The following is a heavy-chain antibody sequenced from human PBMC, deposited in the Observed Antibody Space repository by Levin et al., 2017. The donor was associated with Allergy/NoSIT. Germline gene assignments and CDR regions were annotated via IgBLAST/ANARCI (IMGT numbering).Heavy chain of an antibody. Sequence: SETLSLTCTVSGGSISSGGYYWSWIRQHPGKGLEWIGYIYYSGSTYYNPSLKSRVTISVDTSKNQFSLKLSSVTAADTAVYYCARLTLTYYYGSGNNSFVSNHYFDYWGQGTLVTVSS. J-gene: IGHJ4*02. CDR1: GGSISSGGYY. V-gene: IGHV4-31*03. D-gene: IGHD3-10*01. CDR2: IYYSGST. CDR3: ARLTLTYYYGSGNNSFVSNHYFDY.